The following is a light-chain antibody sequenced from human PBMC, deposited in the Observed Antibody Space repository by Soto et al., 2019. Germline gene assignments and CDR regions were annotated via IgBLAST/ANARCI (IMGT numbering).Light chain of an antibody. V-gene: IGKV1-12*01. J-gene: IGKJ5*01. Sequence: IQMTHSPSSLSASLGDRVTITCRASQRISNCLAWYQQKPGKAPKLLFYAASTLQSGVPSRFSGSGSGTDFTLTISSLQPEDFATYYCQQTNSFPITFGQGTRLEIK. CDR3: QQTNSFPIT. CDR1: QRISNC. CDR2: AAS.